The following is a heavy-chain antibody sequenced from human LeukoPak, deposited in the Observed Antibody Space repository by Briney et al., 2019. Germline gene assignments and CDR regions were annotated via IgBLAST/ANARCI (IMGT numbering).Heavy chain of an antibody. D-gene: IGHD1-26*01. J-gene: IGHJ4*02. V-gene: IGHV1-2*02. Sequence: ASVKVSCKASGYTFTGYYMHWVRQAPGQGLEWMGWINPNSGGTNYAQKFQGRVTMTRDTSISTAYMELSRLRSDDTAVYYCARDLTGSYSYHYWGQGTLVTVSS. CDR3: ARDLTGSYSYHY. CDR2: INPNSGGT. CDR1: GYTFTGYY.